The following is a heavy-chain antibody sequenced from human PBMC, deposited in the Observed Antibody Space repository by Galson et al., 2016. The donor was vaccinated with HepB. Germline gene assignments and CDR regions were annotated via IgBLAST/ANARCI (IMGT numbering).Heavy chain of an antibody. V-gene: IGHV4-4*02. Sequence: TLSLTCAVSGGSISSTNWWSWVRQPPGKGLEWIGEIYHGGTTHYNPSLKSRVTVSVDKSKNQFSLTLTSVTAADTAMYYCARDRPGLWVVAGAFDVGGQGIIVSVSS. CDR1: GGSISSTNW. J-gene: IGHJ3*01. CDR3: ARDRPGLWVVAGAFDV. D-gene: IGHD3/OR15-3a*01. CDR2: IYHGGTT.